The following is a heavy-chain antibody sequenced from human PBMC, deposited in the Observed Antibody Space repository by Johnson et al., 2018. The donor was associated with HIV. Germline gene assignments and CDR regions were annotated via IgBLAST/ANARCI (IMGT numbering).Heavy chain of an antibody. CDR2: ISYDGSNK. CDR1: GFTFSTYA. Sequence: QVQLVESGGGVVQPGRSLRLSCAASGFTFSTYAMHWVRQAPGKGLEWVAAISYDGSNKYSADSVKGRFTISRDNSKNTLYLQMNSLRAEDTAVNYCAKESAFDIWGQGTMVTVSS. V-gene: IGHV3-30*04. CDR3: AKESAFDI. J-gene: IGHJ3*02.